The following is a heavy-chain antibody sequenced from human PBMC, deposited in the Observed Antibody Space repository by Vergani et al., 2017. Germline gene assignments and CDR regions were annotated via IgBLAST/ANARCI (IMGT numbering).Heavy chain of an antibody. V-gene: IGHV1-3*01. CDR3: AREEVGATIPSPFDPRPRHGFDY. Sequence: QVQLVQSGAEVKKPGASVKVSCKASGYTFTSYAMHWVRQAPGQRLEWMGWINAGNGNTKYSQKFQGRVTITRDTSASTAYMELSSLRSEDTAMYYCAREEVGATIPSPFDPRPRHGFDYWGQGTLVTVSS. CDR1: GYTFTSYA. CDR2: INAGNGNT. J-gene: IGHJ4*02. D-gene: IGHD1-26*01.